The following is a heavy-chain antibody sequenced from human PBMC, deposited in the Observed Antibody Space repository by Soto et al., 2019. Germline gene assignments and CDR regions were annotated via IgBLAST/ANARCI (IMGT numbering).Heavy chain of an antibody. J-gene: IGHJ6*02. CDR3: ASDLEMATITHYYGMEV. CDR1: GFTFSSYA. CDR2: ISYDGGNK. Sequence: WGSLRLSCAASGFTFSSYAMHWVRQAPGKGLEWVAVISYDGGNKYYADSVKGRFTISRDNSKNTLYLQMNSLRAEDTAVYYCASDLEMATITHYYGMEVWGQGTTVTVCS. V-gene: IGHV3-30-3*01. D-gene: IGHD5-12*01.